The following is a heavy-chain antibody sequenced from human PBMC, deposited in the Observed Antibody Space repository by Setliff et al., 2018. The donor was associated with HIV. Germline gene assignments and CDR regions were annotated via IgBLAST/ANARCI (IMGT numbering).Heavy chain of an antibody. CDR2: IYYSGST. CDR3: ARQGAGIQVRYVDWPWDPWTLDFDI. D-gene: IGHD3-9*01. CDR1: GGSISSNTYY. J-gene: IGHJ2*01. Sequence: ASETLSLTCAVSGGSISSNTYYWGWIRQPPGKGLEWIGSIYYSGSTYYNPSLKSRVTISVDTSKNQFSLKLSSVTAADTAVYYCARQGAGIQVRYVDWPWDPWTLDFDIWGRGTLVTVSS. V-gene: IGHV4-39*01.